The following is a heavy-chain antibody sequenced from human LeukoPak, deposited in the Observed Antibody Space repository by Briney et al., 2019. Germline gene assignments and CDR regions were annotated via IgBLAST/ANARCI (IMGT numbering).Heavy chain of an antibody. CDR3: AKDRYYYDSSGYLDY. CDR2: IWYDGSNK. V-gene: IGHV3-33*06. Sequence: GGSLRLSCAASGFTFNSYGMHWVRQAPGKGQEWVAVIWYDGSNKYYADSVKGRFTISRDNSKDTLYLQMNSLRAEDTAVYYCAKDRYYYDSSGYLDYWGQGTLVTVSS. CDR1: GFTFNSYG. D-gene: IGHD3-22*01. J-gene: IGHJ4*02.